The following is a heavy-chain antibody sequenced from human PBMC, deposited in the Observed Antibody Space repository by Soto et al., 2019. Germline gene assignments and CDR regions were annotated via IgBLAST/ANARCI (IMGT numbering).Heavy chain of an antibody. V-gene: IGHV1-2*02. D-gene: IGHD3-9*01. CDR1: GYTFTGDY. J-gene: IGHJ4*02. Sequence: ASVKVSCKASGYTFTGDYMHWVRQAPGQGLEWMGWINPNSGGTNYAQKFQGRVTMTRDTSISTAYMELSRLRSDDTAVYYCARDHYDILTGFDYWGQGTLVTVSS. CDR2: INPNSGGT. CDR3: ARDHYDILTGFDY.